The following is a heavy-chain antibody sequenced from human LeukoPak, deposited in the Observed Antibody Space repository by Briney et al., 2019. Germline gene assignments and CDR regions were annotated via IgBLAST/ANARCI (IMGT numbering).Heavy chain of an antibody. V-gene: IGHV4-34*01. Sequence: SETLSLTCAVYGVSFSGYYWSWIRQPPGKGLEWIGEINHSGSTNYNPSLKSRVTISVGTSKNQFSLKLSSVTAADTAVYYCARVLGPLDYWGQGTLVTVSS. CDR2: INHSGST. CDR3: ARVLGPLDY. CDR1: GVSFSGYY. J-gene: IGHJ4*02.